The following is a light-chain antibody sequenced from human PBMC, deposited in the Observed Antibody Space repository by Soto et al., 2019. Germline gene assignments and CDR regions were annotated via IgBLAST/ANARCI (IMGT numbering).Light chain of an antibody. J-gene: IGKJ1*01. V-gene: IGKV1-5*03. CDR3: QQYETFSAT. CDR2: KAS. CDR1: QRISNW. Sequence: DIQMTQSPSTLSASVGDRVTITCLAIQRISNWLAWYQQKPGKAPKLLIYKASTLKSGVPSRFRGSGSGTEFTLTISSLQPDDFETYYCQQYETFSATFGPGTKVDIK.